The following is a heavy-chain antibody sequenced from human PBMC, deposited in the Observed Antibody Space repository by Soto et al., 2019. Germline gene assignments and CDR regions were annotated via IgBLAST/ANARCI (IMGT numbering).Heavy chain of an antibody. CDR2: ISSSGSTI. CDR3: ARDRSYDFWSGPRALYMDV. D-gene: IGHD3-3*01. V-gene: IGHV3-11*01. CDR1: GFTFSDYY. J-gene: IGHJ6*03. Sequence: GGSLRLSCAASGFTFSDYYMSWIRQAPGKGLEWVSYISSSGSTIYYADSVKGRFTISRDNAKNSLYLQMNSLRAEDTAVYYCARDRSYDFWSGPRALYMDVWGKGTTVTVSS.